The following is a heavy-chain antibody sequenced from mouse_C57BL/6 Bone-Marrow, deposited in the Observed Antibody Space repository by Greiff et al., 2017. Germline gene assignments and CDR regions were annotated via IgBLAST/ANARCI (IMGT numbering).Heavy chain of an antibody. CDR2: IYPSSGNT. V-gene: IGHV1-81*01. CDR3: GRRGTTVAFDY. Sequence: QVQLQQSGAELARPGASVKLSCKASGYTFTSYGISWVKQRTGQGLEWIGEIYPSSGNTYYNEKFKGKATLTADKSSSTAYMELRSLTSEDSAFYFGGRRGTTVAFDYWGQGTTLTVSS. D-gene: IGHD1-1*01. CDR1: GYTFTSYG. J-gene: IGHJ2*01.